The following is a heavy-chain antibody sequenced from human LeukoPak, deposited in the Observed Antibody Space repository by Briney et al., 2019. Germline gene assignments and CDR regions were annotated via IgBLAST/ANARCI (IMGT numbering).Heavy chain of an antibody. Sequence: SETLSLTCTVSGGSISSGYWSWIRQPPGKGLEWIGYIYYSGSTNYNPSLKSRVTISVDKSKNQFSLKLTSVTAADTAVYYCARGLYDYVWGSYRNWGQGTLVTVSS. CDR2: IYYSGST. CDR1: GGSISSGY. V-gene: IGHV4-59*01. D-gene: IGHD3-16*02. J-gene: IGHJ4*02. CDR3: ARGLYDYVWGSYRN.